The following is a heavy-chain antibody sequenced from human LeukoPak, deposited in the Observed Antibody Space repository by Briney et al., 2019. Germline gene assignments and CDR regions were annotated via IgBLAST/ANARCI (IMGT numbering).Heavy chain of an antibody. V-gene: IGHV4-39*07. Sequence: SETLSLTSTVSGDSISTSTTYHWGWIRQPPGKGLEWIGSVYYSGYTYYNPSLKSRVTISVDTSKNQFSLKVNSVTAADAAVYYCARLLYDYSSGSYYYFDYWGRGTLVTVFS. CDR3: ARLLYDYSSGSYYYFDY. CDR1: GDSISTSTTYH. D-gene: IGHD2-15*01. CDR2: VYYSGYT. J-gene: IGHJ4*02.